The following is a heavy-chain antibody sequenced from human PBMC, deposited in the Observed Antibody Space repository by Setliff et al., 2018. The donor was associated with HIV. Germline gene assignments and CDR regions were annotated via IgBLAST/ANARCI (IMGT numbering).Heavy chain of an antibody. D-gene: IGHD3-22*01. CDR3: ASRIYYYDSNNFLREEGFDP. CDR2: IYHSGTT. J-gene: IGHJ5*02. Sequence: PSETLSLTCNVSGGSITSSTFYWAWIRQPPGEGLEWIGTIYHSGTTYHNPSLKSRVIMSADTSENQFSLNLTSVTAADTAVYYCASRIYYYDSNNFLREEGFDPWGQGTLVTVSS. CDR1: GGSITSSTFY. V-gene: IGHV4-39*01.